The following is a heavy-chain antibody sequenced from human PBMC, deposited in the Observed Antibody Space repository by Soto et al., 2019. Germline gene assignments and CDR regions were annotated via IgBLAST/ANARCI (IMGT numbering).Heavy chain of an antibody. J-gene: IGHJ4*02. Sequence: PSETLSLTCTVSGGSVTNSSYYWGWIRQSPGKGLEWIGSVYCRGRSYSKSSVKSRVTISVDTSKNQFSLNFNSVTASDTALYYCVSQRTTVLTQAYFDYWGPGALVTGSP. V-gene: IGHV4-39*01. CDR1: GGSVTNSSYY. CDR3: VSQRTTVLTQAYFDY. D-gene: IGHD4-17*01. CDR2: VYCRGRS.